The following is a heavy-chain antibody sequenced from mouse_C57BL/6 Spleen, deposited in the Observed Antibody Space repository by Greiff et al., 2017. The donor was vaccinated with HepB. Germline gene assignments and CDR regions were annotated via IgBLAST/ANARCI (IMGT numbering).Heavy chain of an antibody. J-gene: IGHJ4*01. D-gene: IGHD2-1*01. CDR3: ARRGGNYPYYAMDY. CDR1: GFTFSDYY. V-gene: IGHV5-12*01. Sequence: EVQVVESGGGLVQPGGSLKLSCAASGFTFSDYYMYWVRQTPEKRLEWVAYISNGGGSTYYPDTVKGRFTISRDNAKNTLYLQMSRLKSEDTAMYYCARRGGNYPYYAMDYWGQGTSVTVSS. CDR2: ISNGGGST.